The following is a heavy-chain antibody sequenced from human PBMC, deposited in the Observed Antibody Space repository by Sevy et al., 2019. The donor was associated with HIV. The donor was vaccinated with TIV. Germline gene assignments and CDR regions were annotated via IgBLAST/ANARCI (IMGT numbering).Heavy chain of an antibody. CDR2: LTSKASGGTL. J-gene: IGHJ4*02. D-gene: IGHD1-1*01. CDR1: GFTFGDYA. CDR3: TRWKGDQSLFHY. Sequence: GGSLRLSCAASGFTFGDYAMNWVRQAPGKGLEWVAFLTSKASGGTLPHAASVQGRFTISRDDSKNIAYLKMSDLKTDDTAVYYCTRWKGDQSLFHYWGQGALVTVSS. V-gene: IGHV3-49*04.